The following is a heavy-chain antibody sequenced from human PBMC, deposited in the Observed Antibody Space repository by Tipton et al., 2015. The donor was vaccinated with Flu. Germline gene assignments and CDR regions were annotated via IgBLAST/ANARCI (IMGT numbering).Heavy chain of an antibody. D-gene: IGHD5-12*01. CDR2: IFTIGGT. Sequence: TLSLTCTVSGYSISSGYYWGWIRQPAGKGLEWIGRIFTIGGTNYNPSLQSRVTMSVDTSKNQFSLKLSSVTAADTAVYYCARDLRGYRGYTGGDALDVWGQGTMVTVSS. CDR1: GYSISSGYY. J-gene: IGHJ3*01. CDR3: ARDLRGYRGYTGGDALDV. V-gene: IGHV4-61*02.